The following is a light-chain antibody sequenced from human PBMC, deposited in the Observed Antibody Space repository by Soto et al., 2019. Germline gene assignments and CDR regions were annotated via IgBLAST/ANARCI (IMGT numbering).Light chain of an antibody. CDR1: QNINDW. CDR3: QQYGANSPWT. J-gene: IGKJ1*01. Sequence: DIQVTQSTSTLSASVGDRVTINCRASQNINDWLAWYQQKSGKAPKVLIYKASSLESGVPSRFSGSGSGTEFTLTISSLQTEDFATYYCQQYGANSPWTFGQGTKVEIK. V-gene: IGKV1-5*03. CDR2: KAS.